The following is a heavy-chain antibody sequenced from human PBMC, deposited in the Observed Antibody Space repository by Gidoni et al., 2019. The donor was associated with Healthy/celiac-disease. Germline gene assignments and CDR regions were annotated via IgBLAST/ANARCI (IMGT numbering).Heavy chain of an antibody. CDR2: IYSGGST. CDR1: GFTASSND. CDR3: ARDKELYYGDYGYGFDY. D-gene: IGHD4-17*01. J-gene: IGHJ4*02. Sequence: EVQLVESGGGLVQPGGSLRLSCAASGFTASSNDMSWVRQAPGKGLEWVSVIYSGGSTYYADSVKGRFTISRDNSKNTLYLQMNSLRAEDTAVYYCARDKELYYGDYGYGFDYWGQGTLVTVSS. V-gene: IGHV3-66*01.